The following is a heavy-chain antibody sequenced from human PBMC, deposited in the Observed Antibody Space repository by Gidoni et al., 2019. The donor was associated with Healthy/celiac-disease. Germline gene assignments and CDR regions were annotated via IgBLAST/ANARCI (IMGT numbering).Heavy chain of an antibody. J-gene: IGHJ4*02. V-gene: IGHV3-53*01. Sequence: EVQLVASGGGLIQPGGSLSLSCAASGFTVSSNYMSWVRQAPGKGLEWVSVIYSGGSTYYADSVKGRFTISRDNSKNTLYLQMNSLRAEDTAVYYCARTYYDILTGYFDYFDYWGQGILVTVSS. D-gene: IGHD3-9*01. CDR3: ARTYYDILTGYFDYFDY. CDR1: GFTVSSNY. CDR2: IYSGGST.